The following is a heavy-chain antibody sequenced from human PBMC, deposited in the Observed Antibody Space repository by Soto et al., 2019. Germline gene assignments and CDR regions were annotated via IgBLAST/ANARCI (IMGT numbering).Heavy chain of an antibody. J-gene: IGHJ6*03. D-gene: IGHD6-6*01. CDR1: GYSFTSYW. Sequence: GESLKISCKGSGYSFTSYWIGWVRQMPGKGLEWMGIIYPGDSDTRYSPSFQGQVTISADKSISTAYLQWSSLKASDTAMYYCARLGSSSSIGFDYYYMDVWGKGTTVTVSS. V-gene: IGHV5-51*01. CDR2: IYPGDSDT. CDR3: ARLGSSSSIGFDYYYMDV.